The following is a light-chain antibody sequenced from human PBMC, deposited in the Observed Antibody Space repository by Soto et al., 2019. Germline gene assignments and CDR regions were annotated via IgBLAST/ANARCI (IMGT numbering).Light chain of an antibody. J-gene: IGKJ2*01. CDR1: QSVGRD. V-gene: IGKV3-11*01. Sequence: EIVLTQAPATLSLSPGERATLSCRASQSVGRDLAWYQQKPSQAPRLLIYDASNRATGIPAMFSGSGFGTGYILTIVSLEPEDFAVYYCQHRTNWPPYTFGQGTKLEIK. CDR3: QHRTNWPPYT. CDR2: DAS.